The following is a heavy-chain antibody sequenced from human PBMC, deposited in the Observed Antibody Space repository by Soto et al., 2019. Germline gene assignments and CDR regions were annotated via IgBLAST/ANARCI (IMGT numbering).Heavy chain of an antibody. V-gene: IGHV3-23*01. J-gene: IGHJ4*02. CDR3: AKDFTPDSRWDIDY. CDR2: IYGNGRST. D-gene: IGHD1-26*01. Sequence: EVQLLESGGGLVQPAGSLRLSCAASGFTFSVYTMSWFRQAPGRGLEWVSSIYGNGRSTFYSTSVKGRFTITRDNSGNTVYLQMSSLRVEDTAIYYGAKDFTPDSRWDIDYWGRGSLVAVSS. CDR1: GFTFSVYT.